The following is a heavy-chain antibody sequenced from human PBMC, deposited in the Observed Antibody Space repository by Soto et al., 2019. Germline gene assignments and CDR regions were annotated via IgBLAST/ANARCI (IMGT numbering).Heavy chain of an antibody. J-gene: IGHJ4*02. V-gene: IGHV4-59*08. CDR1: GVSIRSCY. CDR2: MHHSGST. CDR3: ASFFYDSDGYSNYFVN. D-gene: IGHD5-18*01. Sequence: SETLSLTCTVSGVSIRSCYWSWIRQPPGKGLEWIAYMHHSGSTNYNPSLKSRVTVSIDTSKSQVSLRLRSVTAADTAVYYCASFFYDSDGYSNYFVNLGQGTLVTVSS.